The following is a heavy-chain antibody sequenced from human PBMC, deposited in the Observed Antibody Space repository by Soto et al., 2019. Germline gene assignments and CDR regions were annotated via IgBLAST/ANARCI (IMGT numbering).Heavy chain of an antibody. J-gene: IGHJ4*02. V-gene: IGHV4-34*01. CDR1: GGSFSGYY. D-gene: IGHD3-10*01. Sequence: QVQLQQWGAGLLKPSETLSLTCAVYGGSFSGYYWSWIRQPPGKGLEWIGEINHSGSTNYNPSLKRRVTISVDTSKNQLSLKLSSVTAADTAVYYCARGYYYGSGSMGYWGQGTLVTVSS. CDR3: ARGYYYGSGSMGY. CDR2: INHSGST.